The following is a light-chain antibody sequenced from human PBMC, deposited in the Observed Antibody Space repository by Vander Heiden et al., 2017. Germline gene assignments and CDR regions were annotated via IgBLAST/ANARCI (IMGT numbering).Light chain of an antibody. Sequence: DIQMTQSPSSLSASVGDRVTITCLARQSISSYLNWYQQKPGKAPKQLIYDASSLQSGGPSRFSGSGSGTDFTLTISSLQHEDFATYYCQQRYSTLEYTFGQGTKLEIK. J-gene: IGKJ2*01. V-gene: IGKV1-39*01. CDR3: QQRYSTLEYT. CDR1: QSISSY. CDR2: DAS.